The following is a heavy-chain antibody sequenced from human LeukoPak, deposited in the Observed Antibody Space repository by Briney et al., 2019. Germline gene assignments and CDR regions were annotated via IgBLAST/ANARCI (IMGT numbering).Heavy chain of an antibody. CDR3: ARGGYSGYDNRDPYGMDV. CDR2: ISGSGGST. J-gene: IGHJ6*02. D-gene: IGHD5-12*01. Sequence: QAGGSLRLSCAASGFTLSSYAMSWVRQAPGKGLEWVSAISGSGGSTYYADSVKGRFTISRDNAKNSLYLQMNSLRAEDTAVYYCARGGYSGYDNRDPYGMDVWGQGTTVTVSS. CDR1: GFTLSSYA. V-gene: IGHV3-23*01.